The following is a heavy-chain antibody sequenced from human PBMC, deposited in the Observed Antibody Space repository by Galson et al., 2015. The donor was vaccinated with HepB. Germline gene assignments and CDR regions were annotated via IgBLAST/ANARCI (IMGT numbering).Heavy chain of an antibody. V-gene: IGHV4-59*01. Sequence: SETLSLTCTVSGGSLSSYYWNWIRQPPGKGLEWIGCIYYSGSTNYNPSLKSRVTISVDTSKNQFSLKLSSVTAADTAVYYCAREPLRPRMRFLDWHHRGYGMDVWGQGTTVTVSS. J-gene: IGHJ6*02. D-gene: IGHD3/OR15-3a*01. CDR2: IYYSGST. CDR3: AREPLRPRMRFLDWHHRGYGMDV. CDR1: GGSLSSYY.